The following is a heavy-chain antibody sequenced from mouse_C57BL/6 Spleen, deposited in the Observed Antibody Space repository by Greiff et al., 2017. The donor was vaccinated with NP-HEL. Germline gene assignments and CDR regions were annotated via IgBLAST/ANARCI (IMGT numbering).Heavy chain of an antibody. D-gene: IGHD1-1*01. Sequence: EVQLQQSGPELVKPGASVKMSCTASGYTFTDYNMHWVKQSPGKSLEWIGYINPNNGGTSYNQKFKGKATLPVNKSSSTAYMELRSLTSEDSAVYDCARALLRSYDFGGWGQGTTLTVAS. V-gene: IGHV1-22*01. CDR1: GYTFTDYN. CDR2: INPNNGGT. CDR3: ARALLRSYDFGG. J-gene: IGHJ2*01.